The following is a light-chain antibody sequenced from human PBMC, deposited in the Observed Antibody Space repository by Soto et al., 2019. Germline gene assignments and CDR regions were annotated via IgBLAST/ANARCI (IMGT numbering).Light chain of an antibody. CDR3: QQYNSYRT. CDR1: QSINSW. CDR2: DAS. V-gene: IGKV1-5*01. Sequence: DIQMTQSPSTLSASVGDRVTITCRASQSINSWLAWYQQKPGKAPKLLIYDASSLESGVPSRFSGSGSGTEFTLTISSLQPDDFATYYCQQYNSYRTFGGGTKVEIK. J-gene: IGKJ4*01.